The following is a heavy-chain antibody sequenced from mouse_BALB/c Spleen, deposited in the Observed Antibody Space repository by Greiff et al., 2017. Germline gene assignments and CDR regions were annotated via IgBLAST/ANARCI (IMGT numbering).Heavy chain of an antibody. V-gene: IGHV3-2*02. CDR2: ISYSGST. CDR3: ARFPVVTMSYYYAMDY. Sequence: EVMLVESGPGLVKPSQSLSLTCTVTGYSITSDYAWNWIRQFPGNKLEWMGYISYSGSTSYNPSLKSRISITRDTSKNQFFLQLNSVTTEDTATYYCARFPVVTMSYYYAMDYWGQGTSVTVSS. CDR1: GYSITSDYA. J-gene: IGHJ4*01. D-gene: IGHD2-12*01.